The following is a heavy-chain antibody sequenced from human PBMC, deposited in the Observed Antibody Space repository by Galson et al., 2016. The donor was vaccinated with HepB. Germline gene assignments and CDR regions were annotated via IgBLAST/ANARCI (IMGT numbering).Heavy chain of an antibody. Sequence: SLRLSCATSGFTFGDFAMTWFRQAPGKGLESVGFIRINANGGTAEYAVSVKGKFTISRDDSKSVAYLQMNSLKTEDTAVYFCSIESGLWCRGTLVTVSS. CDR1: GFTFGDFA. CDR2: IRINANGGTA. CDR3: SIESGL. V-gene: IGHV3-49*03. J-gene: IGHJ2*01.